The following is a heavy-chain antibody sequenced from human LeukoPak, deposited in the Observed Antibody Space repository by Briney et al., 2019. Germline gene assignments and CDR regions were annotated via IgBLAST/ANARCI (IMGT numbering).Heavy chain of an antibody. CDR1: GGSISSGGYY. D-gene: IGHD5-12*01. Sequence: SETLSLTCTVSGGSISSGGYYWSWIRQHPGKGLEWIVYIYYSGSTYYNPSLKSRVTISVDTSKNQFSLKLSSVTAADTAVYYCARVYNGPVRAHRYFDYWGQGTLVTVSS. CDR2: IYYSGST. CDR3: ARVYNGPVRAHRYFDY. J-gene: IGHJ4*02. V-gene: IGHV4-31*03.